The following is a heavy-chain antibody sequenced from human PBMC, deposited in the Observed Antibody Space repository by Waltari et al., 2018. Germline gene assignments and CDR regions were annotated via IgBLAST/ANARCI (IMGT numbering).Heavy chain of an antibody. D-gene: IGHD3-22*01. CDR1: GFTFRSYA. J-gene: IGHJ4*02. V-gene: IGHV3-23*01. CDR3: ARGGHSSGSN. CDR2: ISGSVGST. Sequence: EVQLLASGGGLVQPGGSLRLSCAASGFTFRSYAMSWVRQAPGKGLGWVSAISGSVGSTYYADSVKGRFTISRDNSKNTLYLQMNSLRAEDTAVYYCARGGHSSGSNWGQGALVTVSS.